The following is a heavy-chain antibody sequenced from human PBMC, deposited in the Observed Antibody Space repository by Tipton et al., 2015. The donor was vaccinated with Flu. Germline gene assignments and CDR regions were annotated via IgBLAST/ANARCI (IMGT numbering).Heavy chain of an antibody. CDR1: GFTFSNYW. D-gene: IGHD6-13*01. V-gene: IGHV3-7*03. CDR3: ARAIAAAGSI. J-gene: IGHJ3*02. Sequence: SLRLSCAASGFTFSNYWMSWVRQAPGKGLEWVANIKQDGSDKYYVDSVKGRFTISRDNAKNSVYLQMNSLRAEDTAVYYCARAIAAAGSIWGQGTMVTVSS. CDR2: IKQDGSDK.